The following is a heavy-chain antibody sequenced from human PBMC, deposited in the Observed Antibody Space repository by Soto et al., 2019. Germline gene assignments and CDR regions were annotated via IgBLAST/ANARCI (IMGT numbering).Heavy chain of an antibody. CDR2: INPSGGST. Sequence: GASVKVSCKASGYAYTSYYMRWVRQAPGQGLEWMGIINPSGGSTSYAQKFQGRVTMTRDTSTSTVYMELSSLRSEDTAVYYCARGKLRYYYDSSGYYPTWAYAEYFQHWGQGTLVTVSS. D-gene: IGHD3-22*01. V-gene: IGHV1-46*01. CDR3: ARGKLRYYYDSSGYYPTWAYAEYFQH. CDR1: GYAYTSYY. J-gene: IGHJ1*01.